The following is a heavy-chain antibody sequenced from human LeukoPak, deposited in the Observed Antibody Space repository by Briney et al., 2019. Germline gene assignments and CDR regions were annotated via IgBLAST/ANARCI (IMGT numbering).Heavy chain of an antibody. CDR2: ISSSSSYI. Sequence: GGSLRLSCAASGFTFSSYSMNWVRQAPGKGLEWVSSISSSSSYIYYADSVKGRFTISRDNAKNSLYLQMNSLRAEDTAVYYCASLYGGNSGYYYGMDVWGQGTTVTVSS. V-gene: IGHV3-21*01. J-gene: IGHJ6*02. CDR3: ASLYGGNSGYYYGMDV. D-gene: IGHD4-23*01. CDR1: GFTFSSYS.